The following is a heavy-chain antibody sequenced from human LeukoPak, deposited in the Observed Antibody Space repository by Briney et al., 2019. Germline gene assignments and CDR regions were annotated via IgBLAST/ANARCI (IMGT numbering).Heavy chain of an antibody. CDR2: IIPIFGTA. V-gene: IGHV1-69*13. Sequence: SVKVSCKASGGTFSSYAISWVRQAPGQGLEWMGGIIPIFGTANYAQKFQGRVTITADESTSTAYMELSSLRSEDTAVYYCARVAYYYGSGSSTAVDPWGQGTLVTVSS. CDR1: GGTFSSYA. J-gene: IGHJ5*02. D-gene: IGHD3-10*01. CDR3: ARVAYYYGSGSSTAVDP.